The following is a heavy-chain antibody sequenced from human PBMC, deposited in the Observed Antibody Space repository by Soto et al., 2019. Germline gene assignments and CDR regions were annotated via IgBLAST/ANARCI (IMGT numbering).Heavy chain of an antibody. D-gene: IGHD3-10*01. CDR3: ARSKPESEFFYYGMDV. CDR1: GGSISSYY. V-gene: IGHV4-59*01. CDR2: VYYSGSA. J-gene: IGHJ6*02. Sequence: SETLSLTCTLSGGSISSYYWNWIRQPPGKGLEWIGHVYYSGSANYNPSLKSRVTISVDTSKNQFSLKMTSVTAADTAVYYCARSKPESEFFYYGMDVWGQGTTVTVSS.